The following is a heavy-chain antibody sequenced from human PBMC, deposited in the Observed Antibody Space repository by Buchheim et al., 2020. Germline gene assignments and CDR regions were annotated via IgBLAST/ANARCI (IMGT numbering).Heavy chain of an antibody. Sequence: QVQLQESGPGLVKPSQTLSLTCTVSGGSISSGGYYWTWILQHPGKGLEWIGYTYHSWSTYYNPSLHGRVTISVDTSKHQFSLKLSSVTAADTAVYYCARMVETAVATTFYFDCWGQGTL. D-gene: IGHD5-18*01. CDR2: TYHSWST. V-gene: IGHV4-31*03. CDR1: GGSISSGGYY. CDR3: ARMVETAVATTFYFDC. J-gene: IGHJ4*02.